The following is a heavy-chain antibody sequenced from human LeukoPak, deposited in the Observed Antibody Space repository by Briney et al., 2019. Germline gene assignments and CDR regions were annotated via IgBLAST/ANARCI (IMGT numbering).Heavy chain of an antibody. V-gene: IGHV3-48*04. D-gene: IGHD4-17*01. CDR3: ARNNYGDYESFDY. CDR1: GFTFSSYW. CDR2: ISSSGSTI. J-gene: IGHJ4*02. Sequence: GGSLRLSCAASGFTFSSYWMSWVRQAPGKGLEWVSYISSSGSTIYYADSVKGRFTISRDNAKNSLYLQMNSLRAEDTAVYYCARNNYGDYESFDYWGRGTLVTVSS.